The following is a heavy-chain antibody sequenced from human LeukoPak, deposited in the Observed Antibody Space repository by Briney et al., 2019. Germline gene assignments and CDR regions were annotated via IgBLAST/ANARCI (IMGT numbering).Heavy chain of an antibody. J-gene: IGHJ6*03. CDR3: ARGGSSDDSSGTYYYYYYMDV. V-gene: IGHV1-46*01. CDR2: INPSGGST. D-gene: IGHD3-22*01. Sequence: ASVKVSCKASGYSFTSHYMHWVRQAPGQGLEWMGIINPSGGSTSYAQKFQGRVTMTRDMSTSTVYMELSSLRSEDTAVYYCARGGSSDDSSGTYYYYYYMDVWGKGTTVTVSS. CDR1: GYSFTSHY.